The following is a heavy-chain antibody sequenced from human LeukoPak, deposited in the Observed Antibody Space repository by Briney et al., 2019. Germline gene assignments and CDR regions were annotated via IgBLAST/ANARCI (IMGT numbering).Heavy chain of an antibody. CDR3: ARVEGYSGYDWGFDP. J-gene: IGHJ5*02. V-gene: IGHV4-39*07. Sequence: SETLSLTCTVSGGSISSSSYYWGWIRQPPGKGLEWIGSIYYSGSTYYNPSLKSRVTISVDTSKNQFSLKLSSVTAADTAVYYCARVEGYSGYDWGFDPWGQGTLVTVSS. D-gene: IGHD5-12*01. CDR2: IYYSGST. CDR1: GGSISSSSYY.